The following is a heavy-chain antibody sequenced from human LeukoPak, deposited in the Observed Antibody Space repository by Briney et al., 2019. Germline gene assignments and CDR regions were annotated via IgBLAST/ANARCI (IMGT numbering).Heavy chain of an antibody. CDR3: ARGGYSGYGLDY. J-gene: IGHJ4*02. V-gene: IGHV3-30*02. Sequence: GGSLRLSCAASGFTFSSYGMHWVRQAPGKGLEWVAFIRYDGSNKYYADSVKGRFTISRDNAKNSLYLQMNSLRAEDTAVYYCARGGYSGYGLDYWGQGTLVTVSS. CDR1: GFTFSSYG. D-gene: IGHD5-12*01. CDR2: IRYDGSNK.